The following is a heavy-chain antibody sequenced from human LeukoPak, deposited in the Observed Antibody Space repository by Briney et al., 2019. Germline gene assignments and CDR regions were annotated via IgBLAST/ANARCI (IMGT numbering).Heavy chain of an antibody. CDR3: AREAPSGYHNYPRGFLDC. CDR2: INPSGGST. J-gene: IGHJ4*02. V-gene: IGHV1-46*01. Sequence: ASVKVSCKASGYTFTSYYMHWVRQAPGQGLEWMGIINPSGGSTSYAQKFQGRVTMTRDTSTSTVYMELSSLRSEDTAVYYCAREAPSGYHNYPRGFLDCWGQGTLVTVSS. D-gene: IGHD3-3*01. CDR1: GYTFTSYY.